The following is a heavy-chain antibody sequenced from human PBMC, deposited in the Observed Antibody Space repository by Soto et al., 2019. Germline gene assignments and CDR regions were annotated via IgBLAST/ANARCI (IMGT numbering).Heavy chain of an antibody. CDR1: GFTFSSYG. D-gene: IGHD1-26*01. J-gene: IGHJ4*02. CDR2: ISYDGRNT. V-gene: IGHV3-30*18. CDR3: AKEGGLSGSYYISSSYFFDY. Sequence: QVQLVESGGGVVQPGRSLRLSCVASGFTFSSYGTHWVRQAPGKGLEWVAIISYDGRNTYYADSVKGRFTISRDNSKNTLYLQMNSLRAEDTSVYYCAKEGGLSGSYYISSSYFFDYWGQGTLVTVSS.